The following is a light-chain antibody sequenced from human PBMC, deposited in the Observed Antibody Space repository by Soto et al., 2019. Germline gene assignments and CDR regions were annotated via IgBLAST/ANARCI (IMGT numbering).Light chain of an antibody. J-gene: IGKJ1*01. CDR2: VAS. V-gene: IGKV1-39*01. CDR1: QSISNY. CDR3: QQYETYSPAT. Sequence: DIQMTQSPSSLSASVGDRVTITCRASQSISNYLSWYQQKPGKAPKLLINVASTLQSGVPSRFSGSGSGTDFTLTISGLQPEDFATYYCQQYETYSPATFGQGTKVDIK.